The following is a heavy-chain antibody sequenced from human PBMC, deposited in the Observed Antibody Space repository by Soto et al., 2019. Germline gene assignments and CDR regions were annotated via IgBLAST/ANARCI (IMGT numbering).Heavy chain of an antibody. Sequence: GASVKVSCKASGGTFSSYAISWVRQAPGQGLEWMGGIIPIFGTANYAQKFQGRVTITADESTSTAYMELSSLRSEDTAVYYCAHRKVGASMSALEYHYGMDVWGQATTVTVS. CDR1: GGTFSSYA. V-gene: IGHV1-69*13. CDR3: AHRKVGASMSALEYHYGMDV. CDR2: IIPIFGTA. D-gene: IGHD1-26*01. J-gene: IGHJ6*02.